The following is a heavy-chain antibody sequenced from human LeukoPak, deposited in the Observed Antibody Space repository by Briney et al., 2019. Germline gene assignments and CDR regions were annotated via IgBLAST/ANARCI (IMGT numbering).Heavy chain of an antibody. CDR1: GGSISGYY. CDR2: VYYSGST. D-gene: IGHD6-6*01. CDR3: ARDEYSSSSFDS. J-gene: IGHJ4*02. V-gene: IGHV4-59*01. Sequence: SETLSLTCTVSGGSISGYYWSWIRQPPGKGLEWLGFVYYSGSTNYNPSLKSRVTISVDTSKNQFSLNLSSVTAADTAMYYCARDEYSSSSFDSWGQGTLVTVSS.